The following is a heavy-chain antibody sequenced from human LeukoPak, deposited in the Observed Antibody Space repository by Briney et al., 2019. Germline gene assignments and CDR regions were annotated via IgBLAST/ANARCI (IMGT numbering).Heavy chain of an antibody. V-gene: IGHV4-30-4*01. CDR1: GGSISSGDYY. J-gene: IGHJ6*02. CDR2: VYYSGST. CDR3: ARENVSPHEASYYYYGMDV. Sequence: PSETLSLTCTVSGGSISSGDYYWSWIRQPPGQGLEWIGYVYYSGSTYYNPSLKSRVTISVDTSKNQFSLRLSSVTAADTAVYYCARENVSPHEASYYYYGMDVWGQGTTVTVSS.